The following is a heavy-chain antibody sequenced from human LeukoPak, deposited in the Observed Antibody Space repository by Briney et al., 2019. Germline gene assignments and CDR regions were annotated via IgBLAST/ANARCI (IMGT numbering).Heavy chain of an antibody. D-gene: IGHD3-22*01. Sequence: SETLSLTCTVSGGSISYYYWSWIRQPPGKGLEWIGYIYYSGSTNYNPSLKSRVTISVDTSKNQFSLKLSSVTAADTAVYYCASYNSSGASGNWGQGTLVTVSS. V-gene: IGHV4-59*08. CDR2: IYYSGST. CDR1: GGSISYYY. CDR3: ASYNSSGASGN. J-gene: IGHJ4*02.